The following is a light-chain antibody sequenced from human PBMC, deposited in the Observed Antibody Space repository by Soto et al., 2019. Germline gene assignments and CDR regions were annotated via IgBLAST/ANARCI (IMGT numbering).Light chain of an antibody. CDR3: SSYTSSSTRV. CDR1: SSDVGGYNY. V-gene: IGLV2-14*01. J-gene: IGLJ1*01. CDR2: EVS. Sequence: ALTQPASVSGSPGQSITISCTGTSSDVGGYNYVPWYQQHPGKAPKLMIYEVSNRPSGVSNRFSGSKSGNTASLTISGLQAEDEADYYCSSYTSSSTRVFGTGTKVTVL.